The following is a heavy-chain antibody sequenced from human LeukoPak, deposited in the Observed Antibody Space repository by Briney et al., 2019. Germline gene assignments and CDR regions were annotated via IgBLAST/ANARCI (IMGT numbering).Heavy chain of an antibody. CDR3: ARGEYRYCSSTSCRAGWFDP. J-gene: IGHJ5*02. CDR1: GGSLSRYY. V-gene: IGHV4-59*01. Sequence: PSETLALTCTVSGGSLSRYYWSWIRQPPGKGLEGIGYIYYSGSTNYNPSLKSRVTISVDTSKNQFSLKLSSVTAADTAVYYCARGEYRYCSSTSCRAGWFDPWGQGTLVTVSS. D-gene: IGHD2-2*01. CDR2: IYYSGST.